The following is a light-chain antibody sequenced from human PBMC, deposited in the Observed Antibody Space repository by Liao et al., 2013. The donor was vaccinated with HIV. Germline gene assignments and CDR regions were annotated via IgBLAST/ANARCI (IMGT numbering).Light chain of an antibody. J-gene: IGLJ2*01. CDR2: EDS. V-gene: IGLV3-1*01. CDR3: QSWDINTGV. Sequence: SYELTQPPSVSVSPGQTASITCSGEKLGQKYAFWYQQKAGHSPVEVIFEDSKRPSGIPERFSGSNSGNTATLTISGTQPMDEADYYCQSWDINTGVFGGGTKLTVL. CDR1: KLGQKY.